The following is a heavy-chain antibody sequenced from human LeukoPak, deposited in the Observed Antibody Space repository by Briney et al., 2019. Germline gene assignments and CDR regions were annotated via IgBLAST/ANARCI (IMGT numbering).Heavy chain of an antibody. D-gene: IGHD2-21*01. Sequence: SETLSLTCTVSGVSSSRSYWSWIRQPPGKGLEWIGYIFYTGDSNHNPSFKSRVSISLDTSKDQISLKLSSVTAADTAVYYCARHRFASPLDSWGQGTLVTVSS. CDR2: IFYTGDS. V-gene: IGHV4-59*08. CDR1: GVSSSRSY. J-gene: IGHJ4*02. CDR3: ARHRFASPLDS.